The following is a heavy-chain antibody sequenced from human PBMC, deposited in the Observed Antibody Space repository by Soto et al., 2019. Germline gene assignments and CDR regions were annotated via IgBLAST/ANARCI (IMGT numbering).Heavy chain of an antibody. CDR3: ERSPRTSLAALNWFDP. Sequence: QVTLKESGPVLLKPTETLTLTCTVSGFSLLNAKMGGSGIRQPPGKALEWLAHIFSNDEKSYSTSLKSRLTISKDTSKSPVVLTMTNMEPVDTATYYCERSPRTSLAALNWFDPWGQGTLVTVSS. CDR2: IFSNDEK. CDR1: GFSLLNAKMG. V-gene: IGHV2-26*01. D-gene: IGHD6-13*01. J-gene: IGHJ5*02.